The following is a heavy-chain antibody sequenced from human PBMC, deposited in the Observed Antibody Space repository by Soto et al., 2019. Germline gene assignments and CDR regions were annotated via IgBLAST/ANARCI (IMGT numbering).Heavy chain of an antibody. J-gene: IGHJ6*03. CDR1: GYTYTSYD. CDR2: MNPNSGNT. CDR3: ARGARVGYCSGGSCPYTRGYYYYYMDV. Sequence: GASVKVSCEASGYTYTSYDINWVRQATGQGLEWMGWMNPNSGNTGYAQKFQGRVTMTRNTSISTAYMELSSLRSEDTAVYYCARGARVGYCSGGSCPYTRGYYYYYMDVWGKGTTVTVSS. D-gene: IGHD2-15*01. V-gene: IGHV1-8*01.